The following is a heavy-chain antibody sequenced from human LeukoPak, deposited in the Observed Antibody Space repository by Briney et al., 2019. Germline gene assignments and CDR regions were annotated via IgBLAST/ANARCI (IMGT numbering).Heavy chain of an antibody. CDR3: ARVPVGAMEDYFDY. CDR1: GFTFSSYG. CDR2: IWYDGSNK. D-gene: IGHD1-26*01. J-gene: IGHJ4*02. Sequence: PGRSLRLSCAASGFTFSSYGMHWVRQAPGKGLERVAVIWYDGSNKYYADSVKGRFTISRDNSKNTLYLQMNSLRAEDTAVYYCARVPVGAMEDYFDYWGQGTLVTVSS. V-gene: IGHV3-33*01.